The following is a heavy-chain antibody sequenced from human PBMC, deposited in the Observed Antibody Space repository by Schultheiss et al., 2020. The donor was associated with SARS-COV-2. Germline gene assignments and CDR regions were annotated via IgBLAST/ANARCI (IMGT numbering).Heavy chain of an antibody. D-gene: IGHD1-14*01. CDR3: AINPRY. CDR2: ISSSSSTI. J-gene: IGHJ4*02. Sequence: GGSLRLSCAASGFTFSSYSMNWVRQAPGKGLEWVSYISSSSSTIYFADSLKGRFTISRDNAKKSLYLQMNSLRDEDTAVYYCAINPRYWGQGTLVTVSS. CDR1: GFTFSSYS. V-gene: IGHV3-48*02.